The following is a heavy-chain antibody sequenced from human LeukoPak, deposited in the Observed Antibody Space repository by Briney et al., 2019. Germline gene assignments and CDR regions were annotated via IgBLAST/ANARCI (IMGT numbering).Heavy chain of an antibody. Sequence: GGSLRLSCAASGFTFSGYAMSWVRQAPGKGLEWVSAISGSGGSTYYADSVKGRFTISRDNSKNTLYLQMNSLRAEDTAVYYCAKVPVLYDILPGHWGQGTLVTVSS. J-gene: IGHJ4*02. CDR1: GFTFSGYA. D-gene: IGHD3-9*01. CDR3: AKVPVLYDILPGH. CDR2: ISGSGGST. V-gene: IGHV3-23*01.